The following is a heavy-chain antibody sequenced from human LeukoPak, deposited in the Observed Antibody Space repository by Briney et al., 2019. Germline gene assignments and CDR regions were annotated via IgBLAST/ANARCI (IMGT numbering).Heavy chain of an antibody. V-gene: IGHV3-53*01. J-gene: IGHJ4*02. CDR1: GFTDSSNY. CDR2: IYSGGST. D-gene: IGHD3-9*01. CDR3: AREGAHYDILTGYTTRWDY. Sequence: GGSLRLSCAASGFTDSSNYMSWVRQAPGKGLEWVSVIYSGGSTYYADSVKGRFTISRDNSKNTLYLQMNSLRAEDTAVYYCAREGAHYDILTGYTTRWDYWGQGTLVTVSS.